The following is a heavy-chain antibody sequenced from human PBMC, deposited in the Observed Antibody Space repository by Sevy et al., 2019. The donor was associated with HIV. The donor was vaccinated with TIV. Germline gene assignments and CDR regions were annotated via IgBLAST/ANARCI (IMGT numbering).Heavy chain of an antibody. CDR1: GFTFSDYA. V-gene: IGHV3-30*02. CDR3: AKLVVPAASNDDILTGYADLRLNYGMDV. CDR2: IWYDGSNK. J-gene: IGHJ6*02. Sequence: GGSLRLSCAASGFTFSDYAIHWVRQAPGKGLEWVAFIWYDGSNKYYTDFVKGRFAISRDNSKNTLYLQMNSLRVEHTAVYYCAKLVVPAASNDDILTGYADLRLNYGMDVWGQGTTVTVS. D-gene: IGHD3-9*01.